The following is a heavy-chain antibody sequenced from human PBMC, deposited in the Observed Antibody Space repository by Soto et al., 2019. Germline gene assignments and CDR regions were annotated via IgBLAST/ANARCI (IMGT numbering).Heavy chain of an antibody. CDR2: INPKSGGT. J-gene: IGHJ4*02. Sequence: ASVKLSCKASGYPLTGYYMNWLRHARRQGLEWMGWINPKSGGTMYPQKFEGRVTMTWDTSISTAYMALTRLRSDETAVYYCARDLAKGGGSAGFDYWGQGTLVTVSS. CDR1: GYPLTGYY. CDR3: ARDLAKGGGSAGFDY. D-gene: IGHD1-26*01. V-gene: IGHV1-2*02.